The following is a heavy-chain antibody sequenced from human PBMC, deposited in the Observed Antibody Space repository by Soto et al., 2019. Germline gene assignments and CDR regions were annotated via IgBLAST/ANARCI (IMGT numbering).Heavy chain of an antibody. CDR1: GFIVSNTY. CDR2: IYSGGRT. Sequence: EVQLVESGGGLVQPGGSLTLSCAASGFIVSNTYMNWVRQAPGKGLEWVSIIYSGGRTYYADSVKGRFTISRHNSKNTLYLQMHSLRAEDTAVYYCARVDRRGYSGSDPPPFYFYGMDVWGQGTTVTVSS. D-gene: IGHD5-12*01. V-gene: IGHV3-53*04. CDR3: ARVDRRGYSGSDPPPFYFYGMDV. J-gene: IGHJ6*02.